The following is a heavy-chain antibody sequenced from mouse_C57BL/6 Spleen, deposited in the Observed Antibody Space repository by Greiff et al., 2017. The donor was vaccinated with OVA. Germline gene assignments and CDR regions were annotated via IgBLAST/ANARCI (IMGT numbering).Heavy chain of an antibody. CDR1: GYTFTSYW. J-gene: IGHJ4*01. Sequence: VQLQQPGTELVKPGASVKLSCKASGYTFTSYWMHWVKQRPGQGLEWIGNINPSNGGTNYNEKFKSKATLTVDKSSSPAYMQLSSLTSEDSAVYYCARQLRLRGAMDYWGQGTSVTVSA. V-gene: IGHV1-53*01. D-gene: IGHD3-2*02. CDR3: ARQLRLRGAMDY. CDR2: INPSNGGT.